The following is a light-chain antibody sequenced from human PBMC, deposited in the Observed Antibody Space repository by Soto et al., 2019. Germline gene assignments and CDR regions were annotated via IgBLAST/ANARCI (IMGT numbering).Light chain of an antibody. Sequence: QSVLTQPPSASGTPGQTVTISCSGSSSNIGSEYVYWYQQFPGTAPRLLIYNNNRRPSGVPDRFSGSKSGTAASLAISGRRSEDEADDYCAAWDDSVTVVFGGGTKLTVL. J-gene: IGLJ3*02. CDR1: SSNIGSEY. CDR3: AAWDDSVTVV. V-gene: IGLV1-47*01. CDR2: NNN.